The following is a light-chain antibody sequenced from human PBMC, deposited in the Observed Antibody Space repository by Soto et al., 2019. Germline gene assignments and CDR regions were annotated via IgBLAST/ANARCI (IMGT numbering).Light chain of an antibody. Sequence: QSALTQPPSASGSPGQSVAISCTGTSSDVGGHNYVSWYQQHPDKAPKLMIYEVNKRPSGVPDRFSGSKSGNTASLTVSGLQAEDEADYYCSSYAGSSNVFGTGTKVTVL. CDR2: EVN. V-gene: IGLV2-8*01. J-gene: IGLJ1*01. CDR3: SSYAGSSNV. CDR1: SSDVGGHNY.